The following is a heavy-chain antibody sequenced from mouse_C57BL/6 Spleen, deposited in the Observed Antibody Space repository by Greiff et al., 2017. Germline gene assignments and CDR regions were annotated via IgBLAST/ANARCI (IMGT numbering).Heavy chain of an antibody. CDR1: GYTFTSYG. Sequence: QVQLQQSGAELARPGASVKLSCKASGYTFTSYGISWVKQRTGQGLEWIGEIYPRSGNTYYNEKFKGKATLTADKSSSTAYMELRSLTSEDSAVYFCARYPSYYSNSYAMDYWGQGTSVTVSS. D-gene: IGHD2-5*01. J-gene: IGHJ4*01. CDR3: ARYPSYYSNSYAMDY. V-gene: IGHV1-81*01. CDR2: IYPRSGNT.